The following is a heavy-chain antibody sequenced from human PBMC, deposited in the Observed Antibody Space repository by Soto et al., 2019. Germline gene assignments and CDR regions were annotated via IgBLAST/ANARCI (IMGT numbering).Heavy chain of an antibody. CDR1: GGSVTSGGYY. V-gene: IGHV4-31*03. CDR3: ARARIYTGNYDYYGMGV. Sequence: SETLSLTCTVSGGSVTSGGYYWSWIRQHPGKGLEWIGYFYYSGSTYYNPSLKSRVTISVDPSKNQFSLKLSSVTAADTAVYYCARARIYTGNYDYYGMGVWGPGTKATVSS. J-gene: IGHJ6*02. CDR2: FYYSGST. D-gene: IGHD4-4*01.